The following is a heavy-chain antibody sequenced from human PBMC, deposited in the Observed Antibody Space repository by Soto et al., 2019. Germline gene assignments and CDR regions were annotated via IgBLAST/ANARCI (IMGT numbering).Heavy chain of an antibody. V-gene: IGHV3-11*03. CDR3: ARSIPTYSSGWAPFDY. J-gene: IGHJ4*02. D-gene: IGHD6-19*01. CDR1: GFTFSDYY. Sequence: GGSLRLSCAASGFTFSDYYMSWIRQAPGKGLEWVSYISSSSSYTNYADSVKGRFTISRDNAKNSLYLQMNSLRAEDTAVYYCARSIPTYSSGWAPFDYWGQGTLVTVSS. CDR2: ISSSSSYT.